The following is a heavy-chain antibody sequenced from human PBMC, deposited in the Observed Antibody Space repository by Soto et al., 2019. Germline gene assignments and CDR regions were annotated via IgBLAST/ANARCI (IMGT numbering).Heavy chain of an antibody. D-gene: IGHD3-3*01. CDR2: FSSTGST. J-gene: IGHJ4*02. V-gene: IGHV4-59*01. CDR3: AIGVGSTYNKHDFVV. CDR1: GASITHYY. Sequence: SETLSLTCAVSGASITHYYWNWIRQSPGKGLEWIVSFSSTGSTVYNPSLGSRVTLSLDTSKNQFSLTLTSVTAADTAVYYCAIGVGSTYNKHDFVVWGPGTLVNLSS.